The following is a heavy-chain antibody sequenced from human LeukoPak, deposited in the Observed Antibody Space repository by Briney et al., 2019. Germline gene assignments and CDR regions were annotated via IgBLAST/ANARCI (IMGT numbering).Heavy chain of an antibody. CDR2: FSSSSSYI. CDR3: AGDRDFAFEY. D-gene: IGHD2-21*01. J-gene: IGHJ4*02. V-gene: IGHV3-21*01. Sequence: GGSLRLSCAASRFTFSSYSMICARGSPGRALVWFSSFSSSSSYIYYADSVKGRFNISRDNAKNSLYLKMHSLRAEDRAVYYCAGDRDFAFEYWGQGALVTVSS. CDR1: RFTFSSYS.